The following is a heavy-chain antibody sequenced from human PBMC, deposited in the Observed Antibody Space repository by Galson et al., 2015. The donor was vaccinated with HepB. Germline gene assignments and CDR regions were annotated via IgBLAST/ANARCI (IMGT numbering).Heavy chain of an antibody. CDR3: AKGTRRVTMVRGVIRGGFDY. D-gene: IGHD3-10*01. CDR1: GFTFSSYG. Sequence: SLRLSCAASGFTFSSYGMHWVRQAPGKGLEWVAVISYDGSNKYYADSVKGRFTISRDNSKNTLYLQMNSLRAEDTAVYYCAKGTRRVTMVRGVIRGGFDYWGQGTLVTVSS. J-gene: IGHJ4*02. CDR2: ISYDGSNK. V-gene: IGHV3-30*18.